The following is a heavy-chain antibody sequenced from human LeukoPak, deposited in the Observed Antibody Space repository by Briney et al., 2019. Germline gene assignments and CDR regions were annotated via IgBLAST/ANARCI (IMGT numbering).Heavy chain of an antibody. CDR1: GDSFSSHY. CDR3: ARDLVTVTKGFDI. Sequence: SETLSLTCVVSGDSFSSHYWTWIRQSPGKGLEWIGYISYIGSTNYNPSLKSRVAISIDTSKNQFSLKLRSVTAADTAVYYCARDLVTVTKGFDIWGQGTMVSVSS. J-gene: IGHJ3*02. CDR2: ISYIGST. D-gene: IGHD4-17*01. V-gene: IGHV4-59*11.